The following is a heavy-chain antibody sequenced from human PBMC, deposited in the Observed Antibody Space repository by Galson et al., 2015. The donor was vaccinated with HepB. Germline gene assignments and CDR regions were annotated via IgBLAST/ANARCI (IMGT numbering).Heavy chain of an antibody. J-gene: IGHJ3*02. CDR1: GFTFSSYA. CDR3: AKDLVPSGGRFLEWLPPIAFDI. Sequence: SLRLSCAASGFTFSSYAMSWVRQAPGKGLEWVSAISGSGGSTYYADSVKGRFTISRDNSKNTLYLQMNSLRAEDTAVYYCAKDLVPSGGRFLEWLPPIAFDIWGQGTMVTVSS. V-gene: IGHV3-23*01. D-gene: IGHD3-3*01. CDR2: ISGSGGST.